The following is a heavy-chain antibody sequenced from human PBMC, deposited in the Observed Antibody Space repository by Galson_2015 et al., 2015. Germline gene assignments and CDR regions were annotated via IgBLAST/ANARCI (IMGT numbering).Heavy chain of an antibody. CDR3: AKGGHLYSSGWYYPFDY. J-gene: IGHJ4*02. D-gene: IGHD6-19*01. V-gene: IGHV3-23*01. CDR2: ISDNGGSI. CDR1: GFTFSNYA. Sequence: SLRLSCAASGFTFSNYAMSRVRQAPGKGLEWVSFISDNGGSIDYADSVKGRSTISRDNSKYTLYLQVNSLRAEDTAVYYCAKGGHLYSSGWYYPFDYWGQGTLVTVSS.